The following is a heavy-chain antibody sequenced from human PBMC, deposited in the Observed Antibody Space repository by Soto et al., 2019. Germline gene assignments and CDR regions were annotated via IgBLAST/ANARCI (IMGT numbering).Heavy chain of an antibody. J-gene: IGHJ4*02. Sequence: QIQLLQSGAEVKKPGASVKVTCKASGYTFRNFGISWVRQAPGQGLEWMGWSSSYNANANYAQKFQGRLTMTADTSTSTAYMELRSLRSDDTALYYCARENSYFDYWCQGNLVSVSS. V-gene: IGHV1-18*01. CDR1: GYTFRNFG. CDR2: SSSYNANA. CDR3: ARENSYFDY.